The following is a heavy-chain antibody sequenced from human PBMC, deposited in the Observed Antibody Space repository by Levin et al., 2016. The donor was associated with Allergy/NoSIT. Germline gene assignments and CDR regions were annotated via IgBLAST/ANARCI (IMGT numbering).Heavy chain of an antibody. CDR2: IISGSTTI. J-gene: IGHJ4*02. Sequence: GESLKISCAASGFSFSTYSMNWVRQAPGKGLEWVSYIISGSTTIYYADSVKGRFTVSRDNAKNSLYLQMDSLRDEDTAVYYCARGHYYRDYYDGSGYYYYFDYWGQGILVTVSS. CDR1: GFSFSTYS. CDR3: ARGHYYRDYYDGSGYYYYFDY. V-gene: IGHV3-48*02. D-gene: IGHD3-22*01.